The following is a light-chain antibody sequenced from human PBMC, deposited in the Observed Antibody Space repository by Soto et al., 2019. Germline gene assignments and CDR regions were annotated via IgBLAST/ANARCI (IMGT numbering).Light chain of an antibody. Sequence: QSVLTQPRSVSGSPGQSVSISCTGTSSDVGGYNYVSWYQQHSGKAPKVMIYDVSKRPSGVPDRFSGSKSGNTASLTISGLQSEDEAEYYCCSYAGRFTYVFGTGTKLTVL. CDR3: CSYAGRFTYV. V-gene: IGLV2-11*01. CDR1: SSDVGGYNY. CDR2: DVS. J-gene: IGLJ1*01.